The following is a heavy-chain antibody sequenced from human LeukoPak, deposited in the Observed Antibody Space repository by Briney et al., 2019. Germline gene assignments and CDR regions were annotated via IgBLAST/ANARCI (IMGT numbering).Heavy chain of an antibody. CDR3: VRDRVGATPGYYYYGMDV. CDR2: IYYTGST. J-gene: IGHJ6*02. CDR1: GGPISSYY. D-gene: IGHD1-26*01. V-gene: IGHV4-59*01. Sequence: SETLSLTCTVSGGPISSYYWSWIRQPPGKGLEWIGYIYYTGSTNYSPSLKSRVTISVDTSKNQFSLKLSSVTAADTAVYYCVRDRVGATPGYYYYGMDVWGQGTTVTVSS.